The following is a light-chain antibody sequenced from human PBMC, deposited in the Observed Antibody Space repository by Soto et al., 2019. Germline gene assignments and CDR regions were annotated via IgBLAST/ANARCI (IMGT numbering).Light chain of an antibody. CDR1: QDISNY. J-gene: IGKJ1*01. V-gene: IGKV1-5*01. CDR2: DAS. Sequence: DIQMTQSPSSLSASLGDRVTITCQASQDISNYLNWYQQKPGKAPKLLIYDASSLESGVPSRFSGSGSGTEFTLTISSLQPDDFATYYCQQYNSYPWTFGQGTKVDI. CDR3: QQYNSYPWT.